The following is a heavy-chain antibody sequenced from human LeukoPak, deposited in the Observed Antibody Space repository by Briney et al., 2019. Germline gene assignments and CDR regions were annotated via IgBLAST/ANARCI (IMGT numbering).Heavy chain of an antibody. J-gene: IGHJ4*02. CDR2: INSSGGTT. D-gene: IGHD6-19*01. Sequence: GGSLRLSCAASGFTFSNYAMSWVRQAPGKGLEWDSTINSSGGTTYYADSVKSRFTISRDNSKNTLYLQLNSLRAEATAVYYCAKDERPGYSSGWSFDYWCQGTLVTVSS. V-gene: IGHV3-23*01. CDR3: AKDERPGYSSGWSFDY. CDR1: GFTFSNYA.